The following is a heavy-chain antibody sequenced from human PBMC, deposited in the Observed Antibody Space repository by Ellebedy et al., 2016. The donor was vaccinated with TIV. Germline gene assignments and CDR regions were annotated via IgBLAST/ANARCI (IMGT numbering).Heavy chain of an antibody. V-gene: IGHV4-59*01. CDR2: IYYTGNT. Sequence: MPSETLSPTCTLSGCSISSYYWSWIRQPPGKGLEWIGHIYYTGNTNYNPSLKSRVTISVDTSKNQFSLKLSSVTAADTAVYYSARVSGLRYVYYAMDVWGQGTTVTVSS. CDR1: GCSISSYY. CDR3: ARVSGLRYVYYAMDV. J-gene: IGHJ6*02. D-gene: IGHD3-10*02.